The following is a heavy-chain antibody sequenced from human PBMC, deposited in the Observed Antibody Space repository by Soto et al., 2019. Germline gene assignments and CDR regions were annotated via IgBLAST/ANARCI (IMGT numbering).Heavy chain of an antibody. CDR1: GGSISTSNYY. CDR3: VRHKHYSNYFDY. Sequence: PSETLSLTCTVSGGSISTSNYYWAWIRHPPGKGLEWIGSIYSIGSTYYNPSLESRVTISVDTSKNQFSLRLSSVTAADTAVFYCVRHKHYSNYFDYWGQGTLVTVSS. D-gene: IGHD4-4*01. CDR2: IYSIGST. J-gene: IGHJ4*02. V-gene: IGHV4-39*01.